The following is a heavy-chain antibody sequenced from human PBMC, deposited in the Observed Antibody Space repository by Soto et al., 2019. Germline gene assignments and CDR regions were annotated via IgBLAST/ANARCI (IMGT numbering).Heavy chain of an antibody. D-gene: IGHD3-16*01. Sequence: GGSLRLSCAASGFTFSNAWMSWVRQAPGKGLEWAGRIKSKTDGGTTDYAAPVKGRFTISRDDSKNTLYLQMNSLKTEDTAVYYCTTAGELPRYGPLYFDYWGQGTLVTVSS. CDR3: TTAGELPRYGPLYFDY. J-gene: IGHJ4*02. CDR1: GFTFSNAW. V-gene: IGHV3-15*01. CDR2: IKSKTDGGTT.